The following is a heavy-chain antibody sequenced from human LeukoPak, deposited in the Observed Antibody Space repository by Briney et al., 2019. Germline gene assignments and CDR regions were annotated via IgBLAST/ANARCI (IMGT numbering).Heavy chain of an antibody. Sequence: SQTLSLTCTVSGDSISSGSYYWSWIRQPAGKGLEWIGRIYGSGRTNYNLSLKSRVTISVDTSKSQFSLKVNSVTAADTAVYYCARVPIGAFRLATYFDYWGQGTLVTVSS. V-gene: IGHV4-61*02. J-gene: IGHJ4*02. CDR1: GDSISSGSYY. CDR2: IYGSGRT. D-gene: IGHD1-26*01. CDR3: ARVPIGAFRLATYFDY.